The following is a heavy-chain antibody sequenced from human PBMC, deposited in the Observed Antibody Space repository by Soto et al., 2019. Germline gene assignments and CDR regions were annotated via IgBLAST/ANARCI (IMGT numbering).Heavy chain of an antibody. J-gene: IGHJ6*02. CDR1: GHTFASYV. D-gene: IGHD6-6*01. CDR3: ARTRSFTPAFYYDGMDV. V-gene: IGHV5-51*01. Sequence: XESLKVSGQGSGHTFASYVIGLVRQVPGKDLEWMGIIYPGDSDTRYSPSFQGQVTISADKSLRTAYLQWTSLKASDTALYYCARTRSFTPAFYYDGMDVCGQGTTVTVSS. CDR2: IYPGDSDT.